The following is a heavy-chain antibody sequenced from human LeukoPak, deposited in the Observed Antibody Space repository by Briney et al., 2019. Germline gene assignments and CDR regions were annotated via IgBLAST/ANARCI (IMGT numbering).Heavy chain of an antibody. CDR2: IYYSGST. CDR1: GGSISSYY. J-gene: IGHJ3*02. Sequence: PSETLSLTCTVSGGSISSYYWSWIRQPPGKGLEWIGYIYYSGSTNYNPSLKSRVTISVDTSENQFSLKLSSVTAADTAVYYCARDIPDYYDSSGYVLRRAFDIWGQGTMVAVSS. V-gene: IGHV4-59*01. CDR3: ARDIPDYYDSSGYVLRRAFDI. D-gene: IGHD3-22*01.